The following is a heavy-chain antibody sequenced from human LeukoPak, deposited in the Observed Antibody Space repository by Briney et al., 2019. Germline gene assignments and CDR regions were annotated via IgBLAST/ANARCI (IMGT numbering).Heavy chain of an antibody. CDR1: GYTFTGYY. CDR2: INPNSGGT. V-gene: IGHV1-2*04. D-gene: IGHD6-13*01. CDR3: ARVYGPSAAAGTRTNWFDP. Sequence: GASVKVSCKASGYTFTGYYMHWVRQAPGQGLEWMGWINPNSGGTNYAQKFQGWVTMTRDTSISTAYMELSRLRSDDTAVYYCARVYGPSAAAGTRTNWFDPWGQGTLVTVSS. J-gene: IGHJ5*02.